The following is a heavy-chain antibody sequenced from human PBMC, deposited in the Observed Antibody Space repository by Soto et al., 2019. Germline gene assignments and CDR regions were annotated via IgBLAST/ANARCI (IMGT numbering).Heavy chain of an antibody. V-gene: IGHV4-59*01. J-gene: IGHJ4*02. CDR3: ASVKNWNDFDY. D-gene: IGHD1-1*01. CDR1: GGSFTSYY. CDR2: IYYSGST. Sequence: LSLTCTVSGGSFTSYYWSWIRQPPGKGLEWIGYIYYSGSTNYNPSLKSRVTISLDTSKNQFSLRLSSVTAADTAVYYCASVKNWNDFDYWGQGTLVTVSS.